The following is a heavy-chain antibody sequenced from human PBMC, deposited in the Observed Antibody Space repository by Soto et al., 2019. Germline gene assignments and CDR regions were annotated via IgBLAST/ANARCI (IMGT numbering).Heavy chain of an antibody. D-gene: IGHD3-10*01. J-gene: IGHJ5*02. V-gene: IGHV3-33*01. CDR2: IWYDGSNK. Sequence: PVGSLRLSCAASGFTFSSYGMHWVRQAPGKGLEWVAVIWYDGSNKYYADSVKGRFTISRDNSKNTLYLQMNSLRAEDTAVYYCASGQRLLRGYNWFDPWGQGTLVTVSS. CDR1: GFTFSSYG. CDR3: ASGQRLLRGYNWFDP.